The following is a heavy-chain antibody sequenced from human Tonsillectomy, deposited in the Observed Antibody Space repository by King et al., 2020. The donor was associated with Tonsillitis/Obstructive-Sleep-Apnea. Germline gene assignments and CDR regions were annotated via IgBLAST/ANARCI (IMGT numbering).Heavy chain of an antibody. CDR2: IYPDDSNT. D-gene: IGHD4-17*01. CDR3: ARRALPVVVYGDYAYAFDI. J-gene: IGHJ3*02. CDR1: GYSFTNYW. V-gene: IGHV5-51*03. Sequence: VQLVESGAEVKKPGESLKISCKGSGYSFTNYWIGWVRQMPGKGLEWMGIIYPDDSNTRYSPSFQGQLTISADKSIGTAFLQWSSLKASDTAMFYCARRALPVVVYGDYAYAFDIWGQGTMVTVSS.